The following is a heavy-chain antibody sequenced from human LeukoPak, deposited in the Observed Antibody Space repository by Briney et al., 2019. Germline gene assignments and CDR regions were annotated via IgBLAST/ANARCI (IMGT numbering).Heavy chain of an antibody. CDR1: GFTFSDYY. Sequence: PGGSLRLSCAASGFTFSDYYMSWIRQAPGKGLEWVSYISSSGSTIYYADSVKGRFTISRDNAKNSLYLQMNSLRAEDTAVYYCARVPIAAAGSLDYCYYYMDVWGKGTTVTVSS. V-gene: IGHV3-11*01. D-gene: IGHD6-13*01. CDR2: ISSSGSTI. J-gene: IGHJ6*03. CDR3: ARVPIAAAGSLDYCYYYMDV.